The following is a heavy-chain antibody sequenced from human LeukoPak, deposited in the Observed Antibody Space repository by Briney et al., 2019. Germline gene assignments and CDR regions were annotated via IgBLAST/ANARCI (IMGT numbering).Heavy chain of an antibody. J-gene: IGHJ3*02. CDR2: INTNTGNP. CDR1: GYTFTSYA. CDR3: ARDRSSSGYYDAFDI. Sequence: ASVKGSCKASGYTFTSYAMNLVGQAPGQRLEWMGWINTNTGNPTYAQGFTGRFVFSLDTSVSTAYLQISSLKAEDTAVYYCARDRSSSGYYDAFDIWGQGTMVTVSS. V-gene: IGHV7-4-1*02. D-gene: IGHD3-22*01.